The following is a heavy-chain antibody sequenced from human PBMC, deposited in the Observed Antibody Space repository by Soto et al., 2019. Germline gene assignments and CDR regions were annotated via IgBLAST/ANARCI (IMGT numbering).Heavy chain of an antibody. CDR3: ARADLKWLAH. J-gene: IGHJ4*02. D-gene: IGHD5-18*01. V-gene: IGHV1-2*02. CDR2: INPKSGVT. Sequence: ASVKVSFKASGYSFIVYYMHLLRQAPVQGLEWMGWINPKSGVTNYAQKFQGRVTMTRDTSITTAYMELSSLRSDDTAVYYCARADLKWLAHWGKGPMVNVSS. CDR1: GYSFIVYY.